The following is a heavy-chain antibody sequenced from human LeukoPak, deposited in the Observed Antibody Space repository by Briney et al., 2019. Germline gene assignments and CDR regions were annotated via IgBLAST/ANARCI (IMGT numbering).Heavy chain of an antibody. CDR3: ARGVYYYMDV. J-gene: IGHJ6*03. CDR1: GGSISSYY. Sequence: TSETLSLTCTVSGGSISSYYWSWIRQPPGKGLEWIGYIYYSGSTNYNPSLKSRVTISVDTSKNHFSLKLSSVTAADTAVYYCARGVYYYMDVWGKGTTVTVPS. CDR2: IYYSGST. D-gene: IGHD3-10*01. V-gene: IGHV4-59*01.